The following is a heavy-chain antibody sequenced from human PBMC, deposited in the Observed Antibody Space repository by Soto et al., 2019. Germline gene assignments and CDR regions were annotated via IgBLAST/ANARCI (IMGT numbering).Heavy chain of an antibody. V-gene: IGHV2-5*02. CDR3: AHRQGTSSGWYNDDY. CDR2: IYWDDDK. Sequence: QITLKESGPTLVKPTQTLTLTCTFSGFSLSTSGVGVGWIRQPPGKALEWLALIYWDDDKRYSPSLKSRLTITKDASKNQVVLTVTNMDPVDTGTYYCAHRQGTSSGWYNDDYWGQGTLVTVSS. J-gene: IGHJ4*02. CDR1: GFSLSTSGVG. D-gene: IGHD6-19*01.